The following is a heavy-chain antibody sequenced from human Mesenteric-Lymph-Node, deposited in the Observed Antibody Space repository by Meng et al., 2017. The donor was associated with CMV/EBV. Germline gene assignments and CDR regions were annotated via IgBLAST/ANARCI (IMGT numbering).Heavy chain of an antibody. Sequence: GGSLRLSCAASGFTVSSNYMSWVRQAPGKGLEWVSVIYSGGTTFYADSVKGRFTMSRDDSKNTLYLQMNSLRAEDTAVYYCARDLRDTMDVWGQGTTVTVSS. CDR1: GFTVSSNY. D-gene: IGHD3-16*01. CDR3: ARDLRDTMDV. CDR2: IYSGGTT. V-gene: IGHV3-53*01. J-gene: IGHJ6*02.